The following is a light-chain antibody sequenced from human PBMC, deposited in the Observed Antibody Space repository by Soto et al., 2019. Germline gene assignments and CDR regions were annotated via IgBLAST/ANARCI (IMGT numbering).Light chain of an antibody. CDR3: QQYNDRPQVT. J-gene: IGKJ4*01. Sequence: EIVMTQSPATLSVSPGERAILSCRASQSVSSNLAWYQQKPGQAPRLLISGASIRATGIPARFSGSGSGTEFTLTISSLQSEDLAVYYCQQYNDRPQVTFGGGTKVEIK. CDR2: GAS. CDR1: QSVSSN. V-gene: IGKV3-15*01.